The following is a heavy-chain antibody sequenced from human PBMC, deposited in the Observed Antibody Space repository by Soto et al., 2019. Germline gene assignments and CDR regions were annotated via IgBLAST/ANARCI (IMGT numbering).Heavy chain of an antibody. J-gene: IGHJ4*02. D-gene: IGHD3-22*01. Sequence: QVQLVQSGAEVKKPGASVKVSCKASGYTFTSYGISWVRQAPGQGLEWMGWISAYNGNTNYAQKLQGRVTMTTDTSTSTAYMELRSLRSDDTAVYYCVRDRDYYDSSGPSDYWGQGTLVTVSS. CDR3: VRDRDYYDSSGPSDY. V-gene: IGHV1-18*04. CDR1: GYTFTSYG. CDR2: ISAYNGNT.